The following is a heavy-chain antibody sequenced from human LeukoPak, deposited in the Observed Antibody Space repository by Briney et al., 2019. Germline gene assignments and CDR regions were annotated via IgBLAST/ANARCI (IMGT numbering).Heavy chain of an antibody. J-gene: IGHJ4*02. Sequence: GGSLRLSCAASGFTFDDYAMHWLRQAPAKGLEWVSGISWNSGSIGYADTVKGRFTISRDNAKNSLYLQMNSLRAEDTALYYCATSPTYYYDSRGPTLYYFDYWGQGTLVTVSS. CDR2: ISWNSGSI. CDR1: GFTFDDYA. D-gene: IGHD3-22*01. CDR3: ATSPTYYYDSRGPTLYYFDY. V-gene: IGHV3-9*01.